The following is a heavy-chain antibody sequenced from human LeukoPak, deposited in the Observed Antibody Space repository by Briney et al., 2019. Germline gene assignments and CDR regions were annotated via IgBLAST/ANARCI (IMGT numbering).Heavy chain of an antibody. D-gene: IGHD3-22*01. CDR2: IIPIFGTA. CDR3: ARGWAPDYYDSRGPDY. J-gene: IGHJ4*02. Sequence: SVKVSCKASGGTFSSYAISWVRQAPGQGLEWMGGIIPIFGTANYAQKFQGRVTITADESTSTAYMELSSLRSEDTAVYYCARGWAPDYYDSRGPDYWGQGTLVTVSS. V-gene: IGHV1-69*13. CDR1: GGTFSSYA.